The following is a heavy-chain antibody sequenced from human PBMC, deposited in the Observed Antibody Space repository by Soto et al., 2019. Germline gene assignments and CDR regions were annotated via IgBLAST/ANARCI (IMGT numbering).Heavy chain of an antibody. V-gene: IGHV1-69*13. CDR2: IIPIFGTA. D-gene: IGHD3-22*01. CDR3: ASEEDYDSSGYRSDHYGMDV. J-gene: IGHJ6*02. Sequence: ASVKVSCKASGGTFSSYAISWVRQAPGQGLEWMGGIIPIFGTANYAQKFQGRVTITADESTSTAYMELSSLRSEDTAVYYCASEEDYDSSGYRSDHYGMDVWGQGTTVTSP. CDR1: GGTFSSYA.